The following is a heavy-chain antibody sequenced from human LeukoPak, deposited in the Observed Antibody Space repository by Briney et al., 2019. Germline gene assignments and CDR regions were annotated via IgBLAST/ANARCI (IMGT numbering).Heavy chain of an antibody. D-gene: IGHD2-21*01. CDR2: ISSSSTI. CDR1: GFTFRDYY. J-gene: IGHJ6*03. V-gene: IGHV3-69-1*02. CDR3: ARDASYCGGDCYSELDYYYYYMDV. Sequence: PGGSLRLSCAASGFTFRDYYMNWVRQAPGKGLEWVSSISSSSTIYYADSVKGRFTISRDNAKNSLYLQMNSLRAEDTAVYYCARDASYCGGDCYSELDYYYYYMDVWGKGTTVTVPS.